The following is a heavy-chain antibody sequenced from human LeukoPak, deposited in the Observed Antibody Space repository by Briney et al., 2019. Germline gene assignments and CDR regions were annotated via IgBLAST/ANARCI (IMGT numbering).Heavy chain of an antibody. CDR2: ISGSGGST. Sequence: GGSLRLSCAASGFTFSSYAMSWVRQAPGKGLEWVSAISGSGGSTYYADSVKGRFTISRDNSKNTLYLQMNSLRAEDTAVYYCAERDYGDYLTYFDYWGQGTLVTVSS. V-gene: IGHV3-23*01. CDR3: AERDYGDYLTYFDY. J-gene: IGHJ4*02. CDR1: GFTFSSYA. D-gene: IGHD4-17*01.